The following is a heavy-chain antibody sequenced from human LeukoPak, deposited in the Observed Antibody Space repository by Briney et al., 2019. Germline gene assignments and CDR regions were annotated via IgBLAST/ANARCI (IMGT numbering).Heavy chain of an antibody. CDR3: ARDAGYCSSTSCQNYYYYYGMDV. CDR1: GFTFSDYY. J-gene: IGHJ6*02. Sequence: GGSLRLSCAASGFTFSDYYMSWIRQAPGKGREGVSYISSSSSYTNYADSVKGRFTISRDNAKNSLYLQMNSLRAEGTAVYYCARDAGYCSSTSCQNYYYYYGMDVWGQGTTVTVSS. CDR2: ISSSSSYT. V-gene: IGHV3-11*06. D-gene: IGHD2-2*01.